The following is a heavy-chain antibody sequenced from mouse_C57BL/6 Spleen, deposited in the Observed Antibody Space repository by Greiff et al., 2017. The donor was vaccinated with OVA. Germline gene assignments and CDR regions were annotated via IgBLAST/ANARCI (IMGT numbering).Heavy chain of an antibody. D-gene: IGHD1-1*01. V-gene: IGHV5-6*01. Sequence: EVQVVESGGDLVKPGGSLKLSCAASGFTFSSYGMSWVRQTPDKRLEWVATISSGGSYTYYPDSVKGRFTISRDNAKNTLYLQMSSLKSEDTAMYYCASPLTTVVATRAMDYWGQGTSVTVSS. CDR3: ASPLTTVVATRAMDY. CDR1: GFTFSSYG. J-gene: IGHJ4*01. CDR2: ISSGGSYT.